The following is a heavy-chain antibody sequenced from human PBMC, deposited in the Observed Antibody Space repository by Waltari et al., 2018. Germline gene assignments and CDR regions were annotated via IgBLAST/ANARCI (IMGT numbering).Heavy chain of an antibody. V-gene: IGHV3-33*01. CDR2: IWYDGRYE. CDR1: GFDFGGYV. Sequence: QVQLVESGGGVVQPGGSLRLSCAASGFDFGGYVMHWVRQAPGKGLEWVAVIWYDGRYEYYADSVKGRFTISRDNSKDTLYLQMNSLRAEDTAVYYCARDFASTYFFDYWGQGTLVTVSS. CDR3: ARDFASTYFFDY. J-gene: IGHJ4*02.